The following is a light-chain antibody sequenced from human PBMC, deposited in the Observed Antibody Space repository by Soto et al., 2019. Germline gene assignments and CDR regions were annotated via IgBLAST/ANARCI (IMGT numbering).Light chain of an antibody. CDR3: SSDAGRDIWV. CDR1: SVDINY. Sequence: QSALTQPPSASGSRGQSVTISCTGTSVDINYVSWFQQHPGKAPKLIICEVTKRPSGVPDRFSGSKSGNTASLTVSGLQDDDEADYYCSSDAGRDIWVFGGGTKVTVL. J-gene: IGLJ3*02. V-gene: IGLV2-8*01. CDR2: EVT.